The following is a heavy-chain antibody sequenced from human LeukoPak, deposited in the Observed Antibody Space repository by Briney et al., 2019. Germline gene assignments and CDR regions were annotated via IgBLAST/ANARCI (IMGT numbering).Heavy chain of an antibody. V-gene: IGHV4-39*07. CDR2: VYYSGST. Sequence: PSETLSLTCTVSGGSISSSSYYWGWIRQPPGKGLEWIGSVYYSGSTYYNPSLKSRVTISVDTSKNQFSLKLSSVTAADTAVYYCARTTMVRGTYYMDVWGKGTTVTISS. J-gene: IGHJ6*03. D-gene: IGHD3-10*01. CDR1: GGSISSSSYY. CDR3: ARTTMVRGTYYMDV.